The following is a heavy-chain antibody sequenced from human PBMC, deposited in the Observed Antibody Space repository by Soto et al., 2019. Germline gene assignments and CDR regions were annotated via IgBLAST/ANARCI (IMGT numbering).Heavy chain of an antibody. CDR3: ATRGGRTFDY. D-gene: IGHD2-15*01. V-gene: IGHV4-59*08. J-gene: IGHJ4*02. CDR2: IYYSGST. CDR1: GGSISSYY. Sequence: PSETLSLTCTVSGGSISSYYWSWIRQPPGKGLEWIGYIYYSGSTNYNPSLKSRVTISVDTSKNQFSLKLSSVTAADTAVYYCATRGGRTFDYWGQGTLVTVSS.